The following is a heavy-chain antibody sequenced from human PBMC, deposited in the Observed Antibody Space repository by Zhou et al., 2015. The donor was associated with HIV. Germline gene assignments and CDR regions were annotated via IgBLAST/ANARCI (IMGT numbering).Heavy chain of an antibody. J-gene: IGHJ6*03. Sequence: QVQLVQSGAEVKKPGSSVKVSCKASGGTFSSYAISWVRQAPGQGLEWMGGIIPIFGTANYAQKFQGRVTITADESTSTAYMELSSLRSEDTAVYYCAVYFSNFWSGYGPPYYYYMDVWAKGTDGHRLL. D-gene: IGHD3-3*01. CDR3: AVYFSNFWSGYGPPYYYYMDV. CDR1: GGTFSSYA. CDR2: IIPIFGTA. V-gene: IGHV1-69*01.